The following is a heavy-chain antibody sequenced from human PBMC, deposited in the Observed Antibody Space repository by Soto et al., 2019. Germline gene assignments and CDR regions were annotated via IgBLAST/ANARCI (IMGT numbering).Heavy chain of an antibody. V-gene: IGHV4-34*01. CDR1: GGSFSGYY. CDR2: INHSGST. Sequence: PSETLSLTCAVYGGSFSGYYWSWIRQPPGKGLEWIGEINHSGSTNYNPSLKSRVTISVDTSKNQFSLKLSSVTAADTAVYYCARGLRYQLLSFGPKFRTNWFDPWGQGTLVTVSS. CDR3: ARGLRYQLLSFGPKFRTNWFDP. D-gene: IGHD2-2*01. J-gene: IGHJ5*02.